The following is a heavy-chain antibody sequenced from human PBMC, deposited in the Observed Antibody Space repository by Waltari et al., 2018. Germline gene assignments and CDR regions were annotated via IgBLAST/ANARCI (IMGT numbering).Heavy chain of an antibody. CDR3: ASSLGYCSSTSCYGWFDP. D-gene: IGHD2-2*01. CDR1: GGSISSSNW. J-gene: IGHJ5*02. V-gene: IGHV4-4*02. CDR2: ISHSGST. Sequence: QVQLQESGPGLVKPSGTLSLTCAVSGGSISSSNWWSWVRQPPGTGLEWIGEISHSGSTNYNPSLKSRVTISVDKSKNQFSLKLSSVTAADTAVYYCASSLGYCSSTSCYGWFDPWGQGTLVTVSS.